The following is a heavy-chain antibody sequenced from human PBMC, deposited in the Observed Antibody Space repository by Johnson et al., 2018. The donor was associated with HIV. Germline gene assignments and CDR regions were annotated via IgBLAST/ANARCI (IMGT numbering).Heavy chain of an antibody. J-gene: IGHJ3*02. CDR1: GFTFSSYG. D-gene: IGHD1-26*01. V-gene: IGHV3-30*18. CDR3: AKVRIWWELHGTVSALDI. CDR2: ISYDGSSQ. Sequence: QVQLVESGGGVVQPGRSLRLSCAASGFTFSSYGMHWVRQAPGKGLEWVAVISYDGSSQYYGDSVKGRFTISRDNSKNTLYLQMNRLRAEDTSVYYCAKVRIWWELHGTVSALDIWGQGTMVTVSS.